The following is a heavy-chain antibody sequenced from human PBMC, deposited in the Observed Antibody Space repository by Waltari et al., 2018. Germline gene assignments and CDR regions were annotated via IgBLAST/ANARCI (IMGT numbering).Heavy chain of an antibody. CDR3: AREGGSGWSYFDQ. V-gene: IGHV3-48*03. CDR1: GFTFSSYE. CDR2: ISRSGSTM. D-gene: IGHD6-19*01. Sequence: EVQLVESGGGLVQPGGSLRLSCAASGFTFSSYEMDWVRQAPGKGLEWVSYISRSGSTMYYADSVKGRFIISRDNAKNSVYLQMNSLRGEDTAVYYCAREGGSGWSYFDQWGQGTLVTVSS. J-gene: IGHJ4*02.